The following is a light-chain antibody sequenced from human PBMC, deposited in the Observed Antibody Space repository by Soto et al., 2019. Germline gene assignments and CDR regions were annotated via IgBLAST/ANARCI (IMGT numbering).Light chain of an antibody. V-gene: IGKV3-20*01. CDR3: QQYGSSLMYT. CDR2: GAS. J-gene: IGKJ2*01. Sequence: EIVLTQSPGTLSLSPGERATLSCRASQSIRSSYLAWYQQKSGQAPWLLIYGASSRATGIPPRFSGRGSGTDFTLTISRLEPEDFAVYYCQQYGSSLMYTFGQGTKVEIK. CDR1: QSIRSSY.